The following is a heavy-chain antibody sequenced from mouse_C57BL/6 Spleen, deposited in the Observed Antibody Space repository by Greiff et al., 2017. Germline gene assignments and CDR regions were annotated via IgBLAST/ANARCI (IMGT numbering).Heavy chain of an antibody. J-gene: IGHJ1*03. CDR3: ARHWYYGSSYWYFDV. V-gene: IGHV5-9*01. CDR2: ISGGGGNT. D-gene: IGHD1-1*01. CDR1: GFTFSSYT. Sequence: EVMLVESGGGLVKPGGSLKLSCAASGFTFSSYTMSWVRQTPEKRLEWVATISGGGGNTYYPDSVKGRFTISRDNAKNTVYLQMSSLRSEDTALYYCARHWYYGSSYWYFDVWGTGTTVTVAS.